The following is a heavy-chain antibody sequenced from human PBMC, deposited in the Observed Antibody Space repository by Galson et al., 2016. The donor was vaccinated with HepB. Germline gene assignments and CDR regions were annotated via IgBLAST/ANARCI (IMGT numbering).Heavy chain of an antibody. CDR3: ARVGGTSYENSAYLPH. J-gene: IGHJ4*02. D-gene: IGHD3-22*01. CDR1: GFSSSAYW. Sequence: SLRLSCAASGFSSSAYWMHWVRQPTGKGLVWVSRISSDGRSTSYADSVKGRFTISRDNAKNTLYLQMNSLRAEDTAVYFCARVGGTSYENSAYLPHWGQGTLVTVSS. CDR2: ISSDGRST. V-gene: IGHV3-74*01.